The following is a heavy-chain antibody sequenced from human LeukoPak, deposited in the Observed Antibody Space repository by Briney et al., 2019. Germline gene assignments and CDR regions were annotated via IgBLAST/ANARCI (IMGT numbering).Heavy chain of an antibody. Sequence: PGGSLRLSCAASGFFFGDFGMNWVRQSPGKGLEWVSSISPGSDFTYYADSMKGRFTISRDNAKSSLYPQMNSLRADDTAVYYCARGDSAPYFLPSRLPYWGQGILVTVSS. V-gene: IGHV3-21*06. D-gene: IGHD3-22*01. CDR3: ARGDSAPYFLPSRLPY. J-gene: IGHJ4*02. CDR1: GFFFGDFG. CDR2: ISPGSDFT.